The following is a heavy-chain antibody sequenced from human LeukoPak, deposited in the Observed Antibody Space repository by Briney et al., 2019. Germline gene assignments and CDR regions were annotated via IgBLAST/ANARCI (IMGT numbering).Heavy chain of an antibody. V-gene: IGHV4-34*01. J-gene: IGHJ1*01. CDR3: ARANDSSARDFQH. CDR2: INHIGST. D-gene: IGHD3-22*01. CDR1: GGSFSGYY. Sequence: PSETLSLTCAVYGGSFSGYYWSWIRQPPGKGLEWIGEINHIGSTNYNPSLKSRVTISVDTSKKQFSLKLSSVTAADTAVYYCARANDSSARDFQHCGQDPVLSVSS.